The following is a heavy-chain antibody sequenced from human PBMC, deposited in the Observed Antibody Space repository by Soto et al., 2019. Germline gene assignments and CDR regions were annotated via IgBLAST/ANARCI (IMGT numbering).Heavy chain of an antibody. J-gene: IGHJ6*02. CDR3: AKEVYGAARGGMDV. Sequence: GGSLRLSCAASGFTFSNNVMNWVRQAPGKGLEWVSGISDNGGSTYYADSVKGRCTISRDNSKNTLYLQMNSLRAEDTAVYYCAKEVYGAARGGMDVWGQGTTVTVS. V-gene: IGHV3-23*01. CDR2: ISDNGGST. CDR1: GFTFSNNV. D-gene: IGHD3-10*01.